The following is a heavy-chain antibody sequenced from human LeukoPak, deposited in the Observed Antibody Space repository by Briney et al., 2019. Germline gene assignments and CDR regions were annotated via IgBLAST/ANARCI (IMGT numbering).Heavy chain of an antibody. CDR1: GFTVTSYA. D-gene: IGHD6-19*01. CDR2: FSGASTT. CDR3: AKLKQWQPQRYFFEY. J-gene: IGHJ4*02. Sequence: GGSLRLSCAASGFTVTSYAMSWVCQAPGKGLEWVSTFSGASTTSYADAVKGRVTISRDNSKNILYLQLNSLRAEDTAVYYCAKLKQWQPQRYFFEYWGQGALVTVAS. V-gene: IGHV3-23*01.